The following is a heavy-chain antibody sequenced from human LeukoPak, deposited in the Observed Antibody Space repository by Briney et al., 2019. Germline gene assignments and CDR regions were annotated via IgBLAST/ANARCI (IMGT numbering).Heavy chain of an antibody. CDR3: SRVVGECSSTSCYGGYAFDI. D-gene: IGHD2-2*01. J-gene: IGHJ3*02. CDR1: GYTFTAYY. V-gene: IGHV1-2*06. CDR2: INPNSGGT. Sequence: GASVNVSCKASGYTFTAYYMHWVRQAPGQGLEWMGRINPNSGGTNYAQKFQGRVTMTRDTSISTAYMDLSRLRSDDTAVYYCSRVVGECSSTSCYGGYAFDIWGQGTMVTVSS.